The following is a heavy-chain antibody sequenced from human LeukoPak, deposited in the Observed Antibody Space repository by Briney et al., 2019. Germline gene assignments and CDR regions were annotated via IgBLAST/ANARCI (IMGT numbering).Heavy chain of an antibody. J-gene: IGHJ3*02. D-gene: IGHD3-22*01. V-gene: IGHV1-2*02. CDR2: INPNSGGT. CDR3: ARILYYYDSSGYAFDI. Sequence: GASVKVSCKASVYTFTGYYMHWVRQAPGQGLEWMGWINPNSGGTNYAQKFQGRVTMTRDTSISTAYMELSRLRSDDTAVYYCARILYYYDSSGYAFDIWGQGTMVTVSS. CDR1: VYTFTGYY.